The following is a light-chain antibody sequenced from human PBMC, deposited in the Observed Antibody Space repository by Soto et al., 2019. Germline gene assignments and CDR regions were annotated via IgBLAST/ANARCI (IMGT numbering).Light chain of an antibody. CDR3: AAWNDSPYLWV. J-gene: IGLJ3*02. CDR2: RDS. Sequence: QSVLTQPPSASGTPGQRVTISCSGSSSNIGSNTVNWYQQLPGTAPKLLVYRDSQRPSGVPDRFSGSKSGTSASLVISGLQSEDEADYYCAAWNDSPYLWVFGGGTKLTVL. V-gene: IGLV1-44*01. CDR1: SSNIGSNT.